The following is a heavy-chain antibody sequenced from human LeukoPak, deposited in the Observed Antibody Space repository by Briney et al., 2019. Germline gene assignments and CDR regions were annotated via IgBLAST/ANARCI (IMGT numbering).Heavy chain of an antibody. CDR3: ARGYYDSGSYQQFDP. V-gene: IGHV1-8*01. CDR2: MNPSSGNT. D-gene: IGHD3-10*01. J-gene: IGHJ5*02. Sequence: GASVEVSCKTSGYNFINHDINWVRQAAGQGLEWMGWMNPSSGNTGFAQKFQGRLTMTRDTSISTAYMELSSLRSEDTAVYYCARGYYDSGSYQQFDPWGQGTLVTVSS. CDR1: GYNFINHD.